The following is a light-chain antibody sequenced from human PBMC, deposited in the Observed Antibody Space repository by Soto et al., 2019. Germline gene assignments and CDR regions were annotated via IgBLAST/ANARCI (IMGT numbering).Light chain of an antibody. V-gene: IGKV3D-15*01. Sequence: EIVMTQSPATLSVSPGERASLSCRASQSVSSNLAWYQQKPGQAPRLLIYGASTRATGIPARFSGSGSATEFTLIISSLQSEDFAVYYCQQYNNWPPWTFGQGTKVEIK. CDR3: QQYNNWPPWT. J-gene: IGKJ1*01. CDR2: GAS. CDR1: QSVSSN.